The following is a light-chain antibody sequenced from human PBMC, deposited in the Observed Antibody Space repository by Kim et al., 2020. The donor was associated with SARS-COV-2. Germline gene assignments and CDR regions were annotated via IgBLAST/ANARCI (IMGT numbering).Light chain of an antibody. CDR3: QQPTSFPLT. CDR2: AAS. J-gene: IGKJ4*01. V-gene: IGKV1-12*01. Sequence: ASVGDRVTIPCRACQDISTFLAWYQQKPGKAPELLIYAASHLESGVPSRFRGSGSGTEFTLTISSLQPEDVATYYCQQPTSFPLTFVGGTKVDIK. CDR1: QDISTF.